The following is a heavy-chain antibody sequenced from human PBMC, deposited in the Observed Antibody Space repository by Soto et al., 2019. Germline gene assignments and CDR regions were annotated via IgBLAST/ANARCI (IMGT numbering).Heavy chain of an antibody. Sequence: QVQLVESGGGVVQPGRSLRLSCAASGFTFSTFAMHWVRRAPGRGLEWVAVISSDGFTQYYADSIRGRFSISRDNSKNSPYLQMNSLRGEDTAVYYCASAPTSLFDYWGQRTLVTVSA. CDR3: ASAPTSLFDY. CDR1: GFTFSTFA. CDR2: ISSDGFTQ. J-gene: IGHJ4*02. V-gene: IGHV3-30*04.